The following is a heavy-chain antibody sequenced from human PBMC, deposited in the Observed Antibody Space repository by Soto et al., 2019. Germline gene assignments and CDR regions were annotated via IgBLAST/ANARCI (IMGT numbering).Heavy chain of an antibody. V-gene: IGHV3-21*01. J-gene: IGHJ4*02. CDR3: ATALDTAMITSDY. Sequence: GGSLRLSCAASGLPFGRYNINWARQAPGKGLEWVSSISTLSNYIFYAGSVKGRFTISRDNAKNSLYLQMDSLRVEDTAVYYCATALDTAMITSDYWGQGTLVTVSS. CDR2: ISTLSNYI. D-gene: IGHD5-18*01. CDR1: GLPFGRYN.